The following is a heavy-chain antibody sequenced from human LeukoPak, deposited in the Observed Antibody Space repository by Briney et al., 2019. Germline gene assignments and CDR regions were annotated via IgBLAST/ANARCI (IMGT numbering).Heavy chain of an antibody. Sequence: GSSVKVSCKASGGTFSSYAISWVRQAPGQGLEWMGGIIPIFGTANYAQKFQGRVTITADESTSTAYMELSSLRSEDTAVYYCARDSCSGGSCLADDAFDIWGQGTMVTVSS. CDR3: ARDSCSGGSCLADDAFDI. CDR2: IIPIFGTA. D-gene: IGHD2-15*01. V-gene: IGHV1-69*01. J-gene: IGHJ3*02. CDR1: GGTFSSYA.